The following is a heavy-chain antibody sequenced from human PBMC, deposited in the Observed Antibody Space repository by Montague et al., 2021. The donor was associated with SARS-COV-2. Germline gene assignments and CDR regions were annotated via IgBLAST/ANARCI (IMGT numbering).Heavy chain of an antibody. CDR1: GGSISSSSYY. CDR2: IYYSGST. CDR3: ARGVTMIVVVMRYNWFDP. D-gene: IGHD3-22*01. Sequence: SETLSLTCTVSGGSISSSSYYWGWIRQPPGKGPEWIGSIYYSGSTYYNPSLKSRVTISVDTSKNQFSLKLRSVTAADTAVYYCARGVTMIVVVMRYNWFDPWGQGTLVTVSS. J-gene: IGHJ5*02. V-gene: IGHV4-39*01.